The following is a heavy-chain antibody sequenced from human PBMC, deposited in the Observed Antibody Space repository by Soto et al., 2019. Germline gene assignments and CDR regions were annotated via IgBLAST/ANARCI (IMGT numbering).Heavy chain of an antibody. V-gene: IGHV2-5*01. CDR3: AHVIGWLFDY. Sequence: QITLKESGPTLVRPTQTLTLTCTFSGFSLSDSEVAVGWIRQPPGKALEWISLLYWNDDNRYSPFLKSRLTPSKDTSKNHVVLTMTSMDPLDTGTYYCAHVIGWLFDYWGQGTLVTFSS. J-gene: IGHJ4*02. CDR2: LYWNDDN. D-gene: IGHD3-22*01. CDR1: GFSLSDSEVA.